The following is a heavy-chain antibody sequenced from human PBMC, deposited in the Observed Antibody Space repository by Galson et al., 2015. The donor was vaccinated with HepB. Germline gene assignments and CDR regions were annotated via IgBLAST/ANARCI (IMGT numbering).Heavy chain of an antibody. V-gene: IGHV4-39*01. CDR3: ASAMVRGVIPRASPFDY. CDR1: GGSISSSSYY. D-gene: IGHD3-10*01. Sequence: LSLTCTVSGGSISSSSYYWGWIRQPPGKGLEWIGSIYYSGSTYYNPSLKSRVTISVDTSKNQFSLRLSSVTAADTAVYYCASAMVRGVIPRASPFDYWGQGTLVTVSS. J-gene: IGHJ4*02. CDR2: IYYSGST.